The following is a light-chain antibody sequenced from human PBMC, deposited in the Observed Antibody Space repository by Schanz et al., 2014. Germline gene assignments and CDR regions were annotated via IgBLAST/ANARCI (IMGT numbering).Light chain of an antibody. CDR2: DVT. CDR1: SSDVGGYNY. Sequence: QSALTQPASVSGSPGQSITISCTGTSSDVGGYNYVSWYQQYPGKAPKLMIYDVTHRPSGVSNRFSGSKSGNTASLTVSGLQAEDEADYYCSSYGGNLGVFGTGTKLTV. J-gene: IGLJ1*01. CDR3: SSYGGNLGV. V-gene: IGLV2-14*01.